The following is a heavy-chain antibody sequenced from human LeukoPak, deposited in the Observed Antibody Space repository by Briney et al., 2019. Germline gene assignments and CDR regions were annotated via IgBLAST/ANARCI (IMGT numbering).Heavy chain of an antibody. V-gene: IGHV1-2*02. D-gene: IGHD2-2*03. J-gene: IGHJ5*02. Sequence: ASVKVSCKASGYTFTGYYTHWVRQAPGQGLEWMGWINPNSGGTNYAQKFQGRVTMTRDTSISTAYMELSRLRSDDTAVYYCARAVDIVLVPAAPFDPWGQGTLVTVSS. CDR1: GYTFTGYY. CDR3: ARAVDIVLVPAAPFDP. CDR2: INPNSGGT.